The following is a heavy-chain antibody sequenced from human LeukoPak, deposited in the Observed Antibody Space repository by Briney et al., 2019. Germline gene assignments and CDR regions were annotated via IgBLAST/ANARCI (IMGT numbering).Heavy chain of an antibody. J-gene: IGHJ6*03. CDR2: INHSGST. CDR1: GGSFSGYY. CDR3: ARERWVEALGYCTNGVCLGATPYYYYYMDV. Sequence: SETLSLTCAVYGGSFSGYYWSWIRQPPGKGLEWIGEINHSGSTNYNPSLERRVTISVDTSKNQFSLKLSSATAADTAVYYCARERWVEALGYCTNGVCLGATPYYYYYMDVWGKGTTVTVSS. V-gene: IGHV4-34*01. D-gene: IGHD2-8*01.